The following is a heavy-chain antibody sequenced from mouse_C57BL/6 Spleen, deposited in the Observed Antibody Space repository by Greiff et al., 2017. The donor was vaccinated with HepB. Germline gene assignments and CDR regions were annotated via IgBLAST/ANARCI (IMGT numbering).Heavy chain of an antibody. J-gene: IGHJ2*01. Sequence: EVHLVESEGGLVQPGSSMKLSCTASGFTFSDYYMAWVRQVPEKGLEWVANINYDGSSTYYLDSLKSRFIISRDNAKNILYLQMSSLKSEDTATYYCARENGDSSGGFDYWGQGTTLTVSS. CDR2: INYDGSST. D-gene: IGHD3-2*02. CDR1: GFTFSDYY. V-gene: IGHV5-16*01. CDR3: ARENGDSSGGFDY.